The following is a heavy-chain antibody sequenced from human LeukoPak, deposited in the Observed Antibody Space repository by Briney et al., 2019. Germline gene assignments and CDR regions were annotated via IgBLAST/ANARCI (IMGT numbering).Heavy chain of an antibody. J-gene: IGHJ3*02. CDR2: INPSGGST. D-gene: IGHD6-19*01. CDR1: GYTFTSYY. V-gene: IGHV1-46*01. Sequence: ASVKVSCKASGYTFTSYYMHWVRQAPGQGLEWMGIINPSGGSTSYAQKFQGRVTMTRDTSISTAYMELRSLRSDDTAVYYCARRLVGLGFDIWGQGTMVTVSS. CDR3: ARRLVGLGFDI.